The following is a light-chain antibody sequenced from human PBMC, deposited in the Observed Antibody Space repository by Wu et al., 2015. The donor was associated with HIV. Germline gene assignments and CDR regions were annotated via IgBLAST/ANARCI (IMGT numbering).Light chain of an antibody. CDR3: QQYNIWPPVT. Sequence: EKLMTQSPATLSVSPGERVTLSCRASQSVNSNLAWYQQIPGQPPRLLIYDASTRATGVPGRFSGSGSGTEFILTISSIESTDSAVYFCQQYNIWPPVTFGQGTKVEIK. CDR2: DAS. V-gene: IGKV3-15*01. CDR1: QSVNSN. J-gene: IGKJ1*01.